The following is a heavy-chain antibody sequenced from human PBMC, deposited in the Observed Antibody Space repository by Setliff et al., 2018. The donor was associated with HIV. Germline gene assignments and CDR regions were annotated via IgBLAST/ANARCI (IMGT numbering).Heavy chain of an antibody. D-gene: IGHD2-21*01. CDR1: GGSISSYY. CDR3: ARIASVAGAYYFDY. Sequence: PSETLSLTCTVSGGSISSYYWSWIRQPAGKGLEWIGRIYTSGTTNYKPSLNSRVTMSVDTSKNQFSLKLYSATAAETAVYYCARIASVAGAYYFDYWGQGTRVTVSS. V-gene: IGHV4-4*07. CDR2: IYTSGTT. J-gene: IGHJ4*02.